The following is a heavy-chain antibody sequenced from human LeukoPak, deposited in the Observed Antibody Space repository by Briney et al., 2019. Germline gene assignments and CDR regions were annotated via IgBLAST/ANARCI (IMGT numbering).Heavy chain of an antibody. D-gene: IGHD1-26*01. Sequence: GGSLRLSCAASGFTFSSYAMSWVRQAPGKGLEWVSAISGSGGSTYYADSVKGRFTISRDNSKNTLYLQMNSLRAEDTAVYYCAREGPTTAVGSGAPDIWGLGTMVTVSS. V-gene: IGHV3-23*01. CDR3: AREGPTTAVGSGAPDI. J-gene: IGHJ3*02. CDR1: GFTFSSYA. CDR2: ISGSGGST.